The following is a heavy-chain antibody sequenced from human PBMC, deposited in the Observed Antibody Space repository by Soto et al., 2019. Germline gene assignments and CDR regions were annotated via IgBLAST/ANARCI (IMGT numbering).Heavy chain of an antibody. CDR2: ISAYNGNT. V-gene: IGHV1-18*04. J-gene: IGHJ3*02. CDR3: ARRDSSGYGVVPIDI. D-gene: IGHD3-22*01. Sequence: ASVKVSCKASGYTFTSYGISWVRQAPGQGLEWMGWISAYNGNTNYAQKLQGRVTMTTDTSTSTAYMELRSLRSDDTAVYYCARRDSSGYGVVPIDIWGQGTMVTVSS. CDR1: GYTFTSYG.